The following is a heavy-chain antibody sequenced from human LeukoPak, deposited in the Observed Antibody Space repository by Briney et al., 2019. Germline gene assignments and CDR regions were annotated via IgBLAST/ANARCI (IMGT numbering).Heavy chain of an antibody. J-gene: IGHJ4*02. CDR1: GYTFTNYD. V-gene: IGHV1-8*01. D-gene: IGHD1-1*01. Sequence: ASVEVSCKASGYTFTNYDINWVRQASGQGLEWLGWISPYSGTTGSAQKFQGRVTMTRNSSISTAYLEMSRLTSEDTAVYYCARALDTTVLLGAYWGQGTPVTVSS. CDR3: ARALDTTVLLGAY. CDR2: ISPYSGTT.